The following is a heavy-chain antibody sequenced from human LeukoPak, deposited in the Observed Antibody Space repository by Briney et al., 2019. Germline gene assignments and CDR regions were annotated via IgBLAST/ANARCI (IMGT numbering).Heavy chain of an antibody. CDR2: IKQDGSEK. CDR3: ARVAVPQPRYYFDY. J-gene: IGHJ4*02. CDR1: GFTFTSHW. V-gene: IGHV3-7*01. Sequence: PGGSLRLSCAASGFTFTSHWMSWVRQAPGKGLEWVANIKQDGSEKYYVDSVKGRFTISRDNAKNTLYLQMNSLRAEDTAVYYCARVAVPQPRYYFDYWGQGTLVTVSS. D-gene: IGHD5-18*01.